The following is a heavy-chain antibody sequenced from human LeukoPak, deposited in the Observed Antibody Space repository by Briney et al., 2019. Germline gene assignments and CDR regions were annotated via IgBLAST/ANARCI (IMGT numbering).Heavy chain of an antibody. CDR3: ATLTSGIAVTGTTDY. CDR2: FDPEDDET. Sequence: RASVKVSCKVSGYTLTEFSMHWVRQAPGKGLEWMGGFDPEDDETIYAQKFQGRVTMTEDTSTDTAYMELNSLRSEDTAVYYCATLTSGIAVTGTTDYWGQGTLVTVSS. J-gene: IGHJ4*02. CDR1: GYTLTEFS. V-gene: IGHV1-24*01. D-gene: IGHD6-19*01.